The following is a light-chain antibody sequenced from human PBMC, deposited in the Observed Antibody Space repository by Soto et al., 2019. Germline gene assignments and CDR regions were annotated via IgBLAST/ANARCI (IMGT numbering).Light chain of an antibody. Sequence: EIVMTQSPATLSVSPGERATLSCRASQSVASNLAWYQQKPGRAPRLLISGASTRATGIPVRFSGSGSGTDFTLTISSLQSEDFAVYYCQYYENWPPYTFGQGTKLEIK. V-gene: IGKV3-15*01. CDR2: GAS. CDR3: QYYENWPPYT. J-gene: IGKJ2*01. CDR1: QSVASN.